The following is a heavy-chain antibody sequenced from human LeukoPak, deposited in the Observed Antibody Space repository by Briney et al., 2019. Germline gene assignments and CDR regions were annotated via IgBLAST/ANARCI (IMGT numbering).Heavy chain of an antibody. CDR3: ARVPPDGYNYYFDY. D-gene: IGHD5-24*01. CDR2: IIPIFGTA. J-gene: IGHJ4*02. Sequence: SVKVSCKASGGTFSSYAISWVRQAPGQGLEWMGGIIPIFGTANYAQKFQGRVTITTDESTSTAYMELSSLRSEDTAVYYFARVPPDGYNYYFDYWGQGTLVTVSS. CDR1: GGTFSSYA. V-gene: IGHV1-69*05.